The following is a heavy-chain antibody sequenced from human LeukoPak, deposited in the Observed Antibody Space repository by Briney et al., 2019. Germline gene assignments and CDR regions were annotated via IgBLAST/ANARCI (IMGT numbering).Heavy chain of an antibody. V-gene: IGHV3-30*18. J-gene: IGHJ3*02. CDR2: ISYDGSNK. Sequence: GGSLRLSCAASGFTFSSYGMHWVRQAPGKGLEWVAVISYDGSNKHYADSVKGRFTISRDNSKNTLYLQMNSLRAEDTAVYYCAKDSARQQWLVQDAFDIWGQGTMVTVSS. CDR3: AKDSARQQWLVQDAFDI. CDR1: GFTFSSYG. D-gene: IGHD6-19*01.